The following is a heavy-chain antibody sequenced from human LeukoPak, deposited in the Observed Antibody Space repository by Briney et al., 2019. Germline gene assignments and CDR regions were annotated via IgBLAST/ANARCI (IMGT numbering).Heavy chain of an antibody. CDR2: IEYDGSNK. CDR3: AAGFLNDF. CDR1: AFTFSSYG. V-gene: IGHV3-30*02. J-gene: IGHJ4*02. D-gene: IGHD3-10*01. Sequence: GGSLRLSCAASAFTFSSYGMHWVRQAPGKGLEWVAFIEYDGSNKYYAESVKGRFTISRDNSKNTLYLQMNSLRDEDTAVYYCAAGFLNDFWSQGTLVTVSS.